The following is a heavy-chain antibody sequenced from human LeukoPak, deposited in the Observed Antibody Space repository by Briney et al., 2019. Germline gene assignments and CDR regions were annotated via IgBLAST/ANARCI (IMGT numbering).Heavy chain of an antibody. CDR2: INHSGST. V-gene: IGHV4-34*01. D-gene: IGHD2-15*01. CDR3: ARLYGGYCSGGSCYLTTFDY. J-gene: IGHJ4*02. Sequence: SETLSLTCAVSGWSFSGYYWSWIRQPPGKGLERIGEINHSGSTNYNPSLKSRVTISVDTSKNQFSLKLGSVTAADTAVYYCARLYGGYCSGGSCYLTTFDYWGQGTLVTVSS. CDR1: GWSFSGYY.